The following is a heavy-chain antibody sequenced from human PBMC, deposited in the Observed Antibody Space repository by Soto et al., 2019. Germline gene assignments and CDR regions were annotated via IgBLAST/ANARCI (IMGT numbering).Heavy chain of an antibody. CDR2: IRGVSSYI. J-gene: IGHJ6*02. Sequence: LRLSCVTSGSTFRDYNMNCVRQAPGKGLERVASIRGVSSYIYHAESEKSRSTISRDNAKNSPYLEMNSLRAEDTAVYYWARDSDCRSTSCFLPPHFWGQGTTVTVSS. D-gene: IGHD2-2*01. V-gene: IGHV3-21*06. CDR3: ARDSDCRSTSCFLPPHF. CDR1: GSTFRDYN.